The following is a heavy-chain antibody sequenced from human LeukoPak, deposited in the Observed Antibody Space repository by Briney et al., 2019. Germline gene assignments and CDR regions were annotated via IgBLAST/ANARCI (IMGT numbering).Heavy chain of an antibody. CDR3: ARGLRPSYYYDSSGYYYRLDY. V-gene: IGHV1-69*13. D-gene: IGHD3-22*01. CDR1: GGTFSSYA. CDR2: IIPIFGIA. J-gene: IGHJ4*02. Sequence: SVKVSCKASGGTFSSYAISWVRQAPGQGLEWMGGIIPIFGIANYAQKFQGRVTITADESTSTAYMELSSLRSEDTAVYYCARGLRPSYYYDSSGYYYRLDYWAREPWSPSPQ.